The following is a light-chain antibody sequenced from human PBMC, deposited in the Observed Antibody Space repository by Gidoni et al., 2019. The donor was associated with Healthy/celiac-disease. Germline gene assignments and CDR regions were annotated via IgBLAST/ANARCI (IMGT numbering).Light chain of an antibody. CDR3: QQSYSTPRT. CDR1: QSISSY. J-gene: IGKJ1*01. CDR2: AAS. Sequence: DIQMTQSPSSLSASVGDRVTITCRASQSISSYLNWYQQKPGKAPKLLIYAASSLPSGVPSRFSGSGSGTDFTLPIIRLQPEDFATYYCQQSYSTPRTFGQGTKVELK. V-gene: IGKV1-39*01.